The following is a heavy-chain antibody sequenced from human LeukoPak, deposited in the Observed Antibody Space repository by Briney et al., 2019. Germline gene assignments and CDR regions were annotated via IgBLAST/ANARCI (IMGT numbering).Heavy chain of an antibody. D-gene: IGHD7-27*01. CDR2: IWFDGSNK. CDR3: ARDRDWGCSYCSY. Sequence: GGSLRLSCAASGFTFSSYGMHWVRQAPGKGLEWVAVIWFDGSNKYYADSVKGRFTISRDNSKNTLYLQMNSLRAEDTAVYYCARDRDWGCSYCSYWGQGTLVTVTS. V-gene: IGHV3-33*01. J-gene: IGHJ4*02. CDR1: GFTFSSYG.